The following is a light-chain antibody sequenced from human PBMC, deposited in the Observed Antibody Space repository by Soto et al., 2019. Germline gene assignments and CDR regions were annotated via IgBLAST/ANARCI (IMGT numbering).Light chain of an antibody. V-gene: IGKV3-20*01. Sequence: EIVLTQSPGTLSLSPGERATLSCRASQSVDSSYLAWYQQKPGQAPRLLIYGASNRAAGIPDRFSGSGSGTDFTLTIDRLEPGDSAVYFCQQYGGPPPITFGQGTRLEIK. J-gene: IGKJ5*01. CDR1: QSVDSSY. CDR2: GAS. CDR3: QQYGGPPPIT.